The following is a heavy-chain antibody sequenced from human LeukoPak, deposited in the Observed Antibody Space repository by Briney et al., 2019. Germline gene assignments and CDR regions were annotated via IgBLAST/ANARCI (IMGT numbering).Heavy chain of an antibody. Sequence: KPGESLKISCKGSGYSFTSYWIGWVRQMPGKGLEWMGIIYPGDSDTRYSPSFQGQVTISADKSISTAYLQWSSLKASDTAMYYCARDYYDYVWGSYRPAIPFFDDWGLGTLVTVSS. CDR3: ARDYYDYVWGSYRPAIPFFDD. D-gene: IGHD3-16*02. CDR2: IYPGDSDT. V-gene: IGHV5-51*03. CDR1: GYSFTSYW. J-gene: IGHJ4*02.